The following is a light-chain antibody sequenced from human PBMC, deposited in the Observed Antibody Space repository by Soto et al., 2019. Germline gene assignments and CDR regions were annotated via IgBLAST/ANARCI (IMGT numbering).Light chain of an antibody. CDR2: GAS. V-gene: IGKV3-20*01. Sequence: VLTQSPGSLSWTEGVWVSLSCGASQSVSSSYLAWYQQKPGQAPRLLIYGASSRATGIPDRFSGSGSGTAFTLTISSLQPEEFGTYYCQQTFRTPITFGQGTRLEIK. CDR1: QSVSSSY. CDR3: QQTFRTPIT. J-gene: IGKJ5*01.